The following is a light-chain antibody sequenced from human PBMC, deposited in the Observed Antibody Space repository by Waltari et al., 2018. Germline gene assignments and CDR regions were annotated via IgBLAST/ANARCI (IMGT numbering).Light chain of an antibody. Sequence: EIVLTQSPGTLSLSPGARATLSCRASQSVSRYLAWYQQNPGQAPRLRIYEASRRATGIPDRFSGSGAGTDFTLTISRREPEEFAVYYCQKYGTLPATFGQGTKVEIK. CDR1: QSVSRY. CDR3: QKYGTLPAT. CDR2: EAS. J-gene: IGKJ1*01. V-gene: IGKV3-20*01.